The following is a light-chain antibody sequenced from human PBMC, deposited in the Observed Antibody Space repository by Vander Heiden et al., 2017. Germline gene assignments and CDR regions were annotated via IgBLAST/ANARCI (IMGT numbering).Light chain of an antibody. CDR2: WAS. CDR3: QQYYSTPRT. V-gene: IGKV4-1*01. J-gene: IGKJ2*01. CDR1: QSVLYSSNNKNY. Sequence: DIVMTQSPDSLAVSLSERATINCKSSQSVLYSSNNKNYLAWYQQKPGQPPKLLIYWASTRESGVPDRFSGSGSGTDFTLTISSLQAEDLAVYYCQQYYSTPRTFGQGTKLEIK.